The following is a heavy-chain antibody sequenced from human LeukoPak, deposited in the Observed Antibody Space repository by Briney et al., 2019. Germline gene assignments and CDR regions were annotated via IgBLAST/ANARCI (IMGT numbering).Heavy chain of an antibody. CDR1: GFTFSNYA. CDR3: AKSLTAAGQVFDY. J-gene: IGHJ4*02. Sequence: GGSLRLSCAASGFTFSNYAMNWVRQAPGKGLEWVSTISTSGITTYYADSVNGRFTISRDNSKNILYLQMDSLRAEDTAVYYCAKSLTAAGQVFDYWGQGTLVTVSS. CDR2: ISTSGITT. V-gene: IGHV3-23*01. D-gene: IGHD6-13*01.